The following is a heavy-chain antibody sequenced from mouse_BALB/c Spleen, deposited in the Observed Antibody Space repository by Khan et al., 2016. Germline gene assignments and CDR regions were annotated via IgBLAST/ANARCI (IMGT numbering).Heavy chain of an antibody. J-gene: IGHJ3*01. CDR2: INPSNGDT. CDR3: TRAGYDYPFAY. CDR1: GYTFTSYY. Sequence: QVQLQQSGAELVKPGASVKLSCKASGYTFTSYYMYWVKQRPGQGLEWIGEINPSNGDTNFNERFKSKATLTVDKSSRTTYMQFSSLTSEDSAVYYCTRAGYDYPFAYWGQGTLVTVSA. D-gene: IGHD2-4*01. V-gene: IGHV1S81*02.